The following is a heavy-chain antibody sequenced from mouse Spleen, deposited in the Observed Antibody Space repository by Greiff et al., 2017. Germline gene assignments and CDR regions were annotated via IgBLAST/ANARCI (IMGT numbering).Heavy chain of an antibody. V-gene: IGHV1-82*01. J-gene: IGHJ1*01. CDR1: GYAFSSSW. Sequence: VQLQQSGPELVKPGASVKISCKASGYAFSSSWMNWVKQRPGQGLEWIGRIYPGDGDTNYNGKFKGKATLTADKSSSTAYMQLSSLTSVDSAVYFCARRPWYFDVWGAGTTVTVSS. CDR3: ARRPWYFDV. CDR2: IYPGDGDT.